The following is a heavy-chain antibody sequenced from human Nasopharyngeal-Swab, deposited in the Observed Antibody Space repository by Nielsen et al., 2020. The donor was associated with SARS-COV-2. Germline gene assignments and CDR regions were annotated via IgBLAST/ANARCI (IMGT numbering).Heavy chain of an antibody. CDR1: GFTFSNAW. Sequence: GESLKISCAASGFTFSNAWMSWVRQAPGKGLEWVGRIKSETDGGTTDYAAPVKGRFTISRDDSKNTLYLQMNSLKTEDTAVYYCTTLSGYPGGYWGQGTLVTVSS. D-gene: IGHD4-23*01. V-gene: IGHV3-15*01. CDR2: IKSETDGGTT. J-gene: IGHJ4*02. CDR3: TTLSGYPGGY.